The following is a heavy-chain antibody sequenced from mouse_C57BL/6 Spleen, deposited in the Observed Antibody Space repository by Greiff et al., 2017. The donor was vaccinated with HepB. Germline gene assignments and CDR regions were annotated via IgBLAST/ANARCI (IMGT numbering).Heavy chain of an antibody. V-gene: IGHV5-16*01. D-gene: IGHD2-1*01. CDR1: GFTFSDYY. J-gene: IGHJ2*01. CDR3: ARLLWYEGDYFDY. CDR2: INYDGSST. Sequence: EVKLMESEGGLVQPGSSMKLSCTASGFTFSDYYMAWVRQVPEKGLEWVANINYDGSSTYYLDSLKSRFIISRDNAKNILYLQMSSLKSEDTATYYCARLLWYEGDYFDYWGQGTTLTVSS.